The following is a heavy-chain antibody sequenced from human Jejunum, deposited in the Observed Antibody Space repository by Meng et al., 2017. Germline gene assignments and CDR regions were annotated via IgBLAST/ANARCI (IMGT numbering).Heavy chain of an antibody. CDR3: ARGDDWAKSGNF. V-gene: IGHV4-34*01. J-gene: IGHJ4*02. CDR2: IHPSGRT. Sequence: QVQLRQWGAGLLNPSTPLSLPCAVDGGSFSDHYLPWICQPPGKGLGWIGEIHPSGRTYYSPSLQSRVTITLDTSKNQFSLTLNSVTAADTAVYYCARGDDWAKSGNFWGQGTLVTVSS. D-gene: IGHD3-9*01. CDR1: GGSFSDHY.